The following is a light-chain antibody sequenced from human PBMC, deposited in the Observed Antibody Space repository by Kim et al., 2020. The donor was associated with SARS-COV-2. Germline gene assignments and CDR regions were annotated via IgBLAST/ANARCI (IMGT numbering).Light chain of an antibody. J-gene: IGLJ2*01. V-gene: IGLV1-40*01. CDR2: GNS. CDR1: SSNIGAGYD. CDR3: QSYDSSLSGSV. Sequence: GVTISCTGSSSNIGAGYDVHWYQQLPGTAPKLLIYGNSNRPSGVPDRFSGSNSGTSASLAITGLQAEDEADYYCQSYDSSLSGSVFGGGTQLTVL.